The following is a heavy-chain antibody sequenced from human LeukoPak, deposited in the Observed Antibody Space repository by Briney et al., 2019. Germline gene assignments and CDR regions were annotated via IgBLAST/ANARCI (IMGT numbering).Heavy chain of an antibody. CDR2: IFPGGTT. Sequence: SETLSLTCTVSGDSIRGYYWNWIRQSAGKGLEWIGRIFPGGTTQYNPSLKSRVTMSVDTSNNQFPLNLISVTAADTAVYFCARDNPSGWRFDFWGQGALVTV. CDR3: ARDNPSGWRFDF. V-gene: IGHV4-4*07. J-gene: IGHJ4*02. CDR1: GDSIRGYY. D-gene: IGHD6-19*01.